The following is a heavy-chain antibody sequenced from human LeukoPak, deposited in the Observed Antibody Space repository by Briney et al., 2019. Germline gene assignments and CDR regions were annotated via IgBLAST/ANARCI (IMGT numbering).Heavy chain of an antibody. Sequence: ASVKVSCKASGYTFTSYGISWVRQAPGQGLEWMGWISAYNGNTNYAQKLQGRVTMTTDTSTSTAYMELRSLRSDDTAVYYCARGYSSGWYLIREYYYYYYMDVWGKGTTVTISS. CDR2: ISAYNGNT. V-gene: IGHV1-18*01. CDR1: GYTFTSYG. CDR3: ARGYSSGWYLIREYYYYYYMDV. J-gene: IGHJ6*03. D-gene: IGHD6-19*01.